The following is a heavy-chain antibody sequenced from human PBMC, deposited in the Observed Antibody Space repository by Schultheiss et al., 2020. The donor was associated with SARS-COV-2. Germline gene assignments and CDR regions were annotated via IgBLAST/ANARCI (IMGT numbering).Heavy chain of an antibody. D-gene: IGHD6-13*01. V-gene: IGHV3-30*18. Sequence: GGSLRLSCAASGFTFSSYGMHWVRQAPGKGLEWVAVISYDGSNKYYADSVKGRFTISRDNSKNTLYLQMNSLRAEDTAVYYCANSIAAAVTTYYYYYGMDVWGQGTTVTGSS. CDR3: ANSIAAAVTTYYYYYGMDV. CDR2: ISYDGSNK. J-gene: IGHJ6*02. CDR1: GFTFSSYG.